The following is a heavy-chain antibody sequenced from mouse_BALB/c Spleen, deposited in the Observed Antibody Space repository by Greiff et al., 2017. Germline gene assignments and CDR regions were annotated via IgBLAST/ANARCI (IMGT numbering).Heavy chain of an antibody. Sequence: EVKLVESGPGLVKPSQSLSLTCTVTGYSITSDYAWNWIRQFPGNKLEWMGYISYSGSTSYNPSLKSRISITRDTSKNQFFLQLNSVTTEDTATYYCARWAEGFAYWGQGTLVTVSA. J-gene: IGHJ3*01. D-gene: IGHD6-1*01. CDR3: ARWAEGFAY. V-gene: IGHV3-2*02. CDR1: GYSITSDYA. CDR2: ISYSGST.